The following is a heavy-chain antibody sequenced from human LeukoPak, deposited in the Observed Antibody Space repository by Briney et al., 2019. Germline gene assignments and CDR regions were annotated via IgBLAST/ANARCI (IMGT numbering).Heavy chain of an antibody. Sequence: KPGESLKISCKGSGYTFATSWIGWVRQMPGKGLEWMGTIFSGDYHTTYSPSFQGQVTISADKSINTAYLQWSSLKASNTAIYYCARSNYVNGFDVWGQGTVVTVSS. J-gene: IGHJ3*01. CDR2: IFSGDYHT. CDR3: ARSNYVNGFDV. V-gene: IGHV5-51*03. D-gene: IGHD1-7*01. CDR1: GYTFATSW.